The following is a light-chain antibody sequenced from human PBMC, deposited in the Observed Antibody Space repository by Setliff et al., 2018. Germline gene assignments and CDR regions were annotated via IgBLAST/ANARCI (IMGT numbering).Light chain of an antibody. Sequence: QSALAQPASVSGSPGQSITISCTGTSSDVGVYNSVSWYQQHPGKAPKLMIYEVSNRPSGISSRFSGSKSGNTASLTISGLQAEDEADYYCSSHTTSSTWVFGGGNKVTVL. CDR3: SSHTTSSTWV. CDR2: EVS. V-gene: IGLV2-14*01. CDR1: SSDVGVYNS. J-gene: IGLJ3*02.